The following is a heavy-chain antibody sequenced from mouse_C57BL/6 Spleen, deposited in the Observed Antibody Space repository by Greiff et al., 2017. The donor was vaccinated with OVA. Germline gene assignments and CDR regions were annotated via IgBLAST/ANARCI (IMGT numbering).Heavy chain of an antibody. CDR1: GFSLTSYG. D-gene: IGHD3-3*01. V-gene: IGHV2-2*01. CDR3: ASNRDTPDWYFDV. J-gene: IGHJ1*03. CDR2: IWSGGST. Sequence: QVQLKESGPGLVQPSQSLSITCTVSGFSLTSYGVHWVRQSPGKGLEWLGVIWSGGSTDYNAAFISRLSISKDNSKIQFFFKMNSLHADDTAIYYCASNRDTPDWYFDVWGTGTTVTVSS.